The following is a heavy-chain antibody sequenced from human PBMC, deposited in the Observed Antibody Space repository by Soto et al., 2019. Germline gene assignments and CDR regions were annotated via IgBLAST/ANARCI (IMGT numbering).Heavy chain of an antibody. CDR1: GYTFTSYG. V-gene: IGHV1-18*01. D-gene: IGHD2-15*01. CDR2: ISAYNGNT. J-gene: IGHJ5*02. CDR3: ARNDCSGGSCYGNWFDP. Sequence: QVPLVQSGAEVKKPGASVKVSCKASGYTFTSYGISWVRQAPGQGLEWMGWISAYNGNTNYAQKLQGRVTMTTDTSTSTAYMELRSLRSDDTAVYYCARNDCSGGSCYGNWFDPWGQGTLVTVSS.